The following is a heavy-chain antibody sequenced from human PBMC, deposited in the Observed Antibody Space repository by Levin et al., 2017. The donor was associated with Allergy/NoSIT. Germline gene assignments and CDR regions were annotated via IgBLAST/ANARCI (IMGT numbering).Heavy chain of an antibody. J-gene: IGHJ4*02. V-gene: IGHV4-34*01. CDR3: ASPYNRDY. CDR2: INHSGST. D-gene: IGHD1-14*01. CDR1: GGSFSGYY. Sequence: PSETLSLTCAVYGGSFSGYYWSWIRQPPGKGLEWIGEINHSGSTNYNPSLKSRVTISVDTSKNQFSLKLSSVTAADTAVYYCASPYNRDYWGQGTLVTVSS.